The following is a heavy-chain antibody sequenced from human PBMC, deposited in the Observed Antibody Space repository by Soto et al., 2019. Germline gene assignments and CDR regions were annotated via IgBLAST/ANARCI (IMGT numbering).Heavy chain of an antibody. V-gene: IGHV3-11*01. CDR2: MSSSGNTI. D-gene: IGHD1-26*01. CDR3: ARLRELLQNSANYDDAFDT. CDR1: GFTFSDYD. J-gene: IGHJ3*02. Sequence: QVQLVDSGGGLVKPGGSLRLSCVASGFTFSDYDMSWIRQAPGKGLEWVSHMSSSGNTIYYADSVKGRFTISRDNAKNSLYLLMNSLMADDTAVYFCARLRELLQNSANYDDAFDTWGQGTRVTVSS.